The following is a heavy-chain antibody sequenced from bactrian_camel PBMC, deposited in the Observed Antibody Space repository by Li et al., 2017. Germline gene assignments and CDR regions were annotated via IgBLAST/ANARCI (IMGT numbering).Heavy chain of an antibody. CDR2: IDGGGDRT. Sequence: HVQLVESGGGSVQAGGSLRLSCTASGYTVSPYCMAWFRQAPGKAREGVAGIDGGGDRTYYAGSVKGRFTISRDTAKNTVNLQMDSLEPDDTGVYYCVREGDVAYTPYGYWGQGTQVTVS. CDR3: VREGDVAYTPYGY. V-gene: IGHV3S1*01. D-gene: IGHD2*01. J-gene: IGHJ4*01. CDR1: GYTVSPYC.